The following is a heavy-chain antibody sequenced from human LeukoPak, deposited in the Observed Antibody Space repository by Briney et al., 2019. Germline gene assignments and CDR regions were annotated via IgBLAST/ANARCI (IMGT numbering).Heavy chain of an antibody. J-gene: IGHJ4*02. CDR3: ARLFRGNYGSGSPFFDY. D-gene: IGHD3-10*01. V-gene: IGHV5-51*01. CDR1: GYSFTSYW. Sequence: GESLKISCKGSGYSFTSYWIGWVRQMPGKGLEWMGIIYPGDSDTRHSPSFQGQVTISADKSISTAYLQWSSLKASDTAMYYCARLFRGNYGSGSPFFDYWGQGTLVTVSS. CDR2: IYPGDSDT.